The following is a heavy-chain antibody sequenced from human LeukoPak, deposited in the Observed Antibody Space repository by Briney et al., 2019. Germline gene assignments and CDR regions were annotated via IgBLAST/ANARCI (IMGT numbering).Heavy chain of an antibody. J-gene: IGHJ4*02. CDR2: ITSSGSTI. D-gene: IGHD6-19*01. V-gene: IGHV3-48*03. CDR1: GFTFSSYE. Sequence: GGSLRLSCAASGFTFSSYEMNWVRQAPGKGLEWVSYITSSGSTIYYADSVKGRFTISRDNAKNSLYLQMNSLRAEDTAVYYCAREPFRGWGDYFDHWGQGTLVTVSS. CDR3: AREPFRGWGDYFDH.